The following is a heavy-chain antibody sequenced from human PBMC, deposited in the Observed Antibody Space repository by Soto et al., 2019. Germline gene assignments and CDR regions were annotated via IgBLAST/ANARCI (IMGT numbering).Heavy chain of an antibody. J-gene: IGHJ4*02. CDR1: GYSISSSNW. CDR2: IYYSGST. V-gene: IGHV4-28*01. Sequence: PSETLSLTCAVSGYSISSSNWWGWIRQPPGKGLEWIGYIYYSGSTYYTPSLKSRVTISADTSKNQFSLRLNSVTAADTAVYYCARQHYYDSSGYYTWNWGQGTLVTVSS. D-gene: IGHD3-22*01. CDR3: ARQHYYDSSGYYTWN.